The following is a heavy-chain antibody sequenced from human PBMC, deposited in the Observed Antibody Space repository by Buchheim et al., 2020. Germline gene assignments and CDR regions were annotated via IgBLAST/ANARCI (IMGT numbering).Heavy chain of an antibody. J-gene: IGHJ3*02. CDR1: GFTFSSYW. CDR3: ARDRREYYYDSSGYFNDAFDI. V-gene: IGHV3-7*01. CDR2: IKQDGSEK. D-gene: IGHD3-22*01. Sequence: EVQLVESGGGLVQPGGSLRLSCAASGFTFSSYWMSWVRQAPGKGLEWVANIKQDGSEKYYVDSMKGRFTISRDNAKNSLYLQMNSLRAEDTAVYYCARDRREYYYDSSGYFNDAFDIWGQGT.